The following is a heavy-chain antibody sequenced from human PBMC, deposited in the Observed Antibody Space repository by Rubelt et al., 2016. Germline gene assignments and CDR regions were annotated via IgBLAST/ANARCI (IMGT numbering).Heavy chain of an antibody. V-gene: IGHV4-38-2*02. D-gene: IGHD6-6*01. J-gene: IGHJ4*02. CDR1: GYSISSGYC. Sequence: QVQLQESGPGLVKPSETLSLTCTVSGYSISSGYCWGWIRQPPGKGLEWIASISYGGTTYYNPSLNSRVAISLETSKTQTSLSWTSVAATDTAIYYGVRVFVARPDYFDYWGQGTLVTVSS. CDR2: ISYGGTT. CDR3: VRVFVARPDYFDY.